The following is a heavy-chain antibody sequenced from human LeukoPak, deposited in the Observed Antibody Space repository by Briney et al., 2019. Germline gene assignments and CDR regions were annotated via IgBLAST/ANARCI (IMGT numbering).Heavy chain of an antibody. J-gene: IGHJ4*02. V-gene: IGHV4-4*02. CDR2: IYHSGST. Sequence: KSSGTLSLTCAVSGGSISSSNWWSWVRQPPGKRLEWIGEIYHSGSTNYNPSLKSRVTISVDKSKNQFSLKLSSVTAADTAVYYCARRAQYYYGSGSYYKPLDYWGQGTLVTVSS. CDR1: GGSISSSNW. D-gene: IGHD3-10*01. CDR3: ARRAQYYYGSGSYYKPLDY.